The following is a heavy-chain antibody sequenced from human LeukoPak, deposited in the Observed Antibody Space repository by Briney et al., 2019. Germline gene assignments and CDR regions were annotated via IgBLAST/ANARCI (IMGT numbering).Heavy chain of an antibody. CDR1: GFTFDDYG. D-gene: IGHD2-2*01. Sequence: GGSPRLSCAASGFTFDDYGMRWVRQAPGKGLDWVSGLSWNGGSTGYADSVKGRFTISRDNAKNSLYLQMNSLRAEDTALYYCARDRVFPVPAANYYYYYMDVWGKGTTVTVSS. J-gene: IGHJ6*03. V-gene: IGHV3-20*04. CDR2: LSWNGGST. CDR3: ARDRVFPVPAANYYYYYMDV.